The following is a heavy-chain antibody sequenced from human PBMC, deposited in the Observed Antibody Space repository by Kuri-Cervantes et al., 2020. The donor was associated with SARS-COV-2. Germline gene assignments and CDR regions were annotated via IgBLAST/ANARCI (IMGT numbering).Heavy chain of an antibody. Sequence: GSLRLSSTVSGYSISSGYYWGWIRQPPGKGLEWIGSIYHSGSTYYNPSLKSRVTISVDTSKNQFSLKLSSVTAADTAVYYCARVGVYCSSTSCYPNWFDPWGQGTLVTVSS. CDR2: IYHSGST. J-gene: IGHJ5*02. CDR1: GYSISSGYY. V-gene: IGHV4-38-2*02. CDR3: ARVGVYCSSTSCYPNWFDP. D-gene: IGHD2-2*01.